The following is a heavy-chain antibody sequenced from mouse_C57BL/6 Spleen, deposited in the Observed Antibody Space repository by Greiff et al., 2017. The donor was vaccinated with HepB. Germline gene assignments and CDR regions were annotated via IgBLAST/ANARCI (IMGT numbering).Heavy chain of an antibody. D-gene: IGHD3-2*02. V-gene: IGHV1-81*01. J-gene: IGHJ3*01. CDR1: GYTFTSYG. Sequence: VQLQQSGAELARPGASVKLSCKASGYTFTSYGISWVKQSTGQGLEWIGEIYPRSGNTYYNEKFKGKATLTADKSSSTAYMELRSLTSEDSAVYFCARSASSGYWFAYWGQGTLVTVSA. CDR3: ARSASSGYWFAY. CDR2: IYPRSGNT.